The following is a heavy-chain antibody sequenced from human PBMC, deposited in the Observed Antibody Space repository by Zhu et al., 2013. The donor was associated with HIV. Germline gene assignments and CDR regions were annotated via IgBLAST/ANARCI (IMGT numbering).Heavy chain of an antibody. D-gene: IGHD1-26*01. CDR2: INPNSGGT. Sequence: PGQGLEWMGWINPNSGGTNHEQKFQGRVTMTRDTSISIAYMELSRLRSDDTAVYYCARDVGIVGSTRYYYYMDVWGKRDHGHRLL. J-gene: IGHJ6*03. CDR3: ARDVGIVGSTRYYYYMDV. V-gene: IGHV1-2*02.